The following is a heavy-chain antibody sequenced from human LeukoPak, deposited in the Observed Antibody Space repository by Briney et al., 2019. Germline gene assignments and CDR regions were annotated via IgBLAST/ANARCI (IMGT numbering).Heavy chain of an antibody. CDR1: GTSISSGDNY. D-gene: IGHD2-8*01. V-gene: IGHV4-61*02. CDR2: IYTSEST. CDR3: ARESNIVLMVYAIPRWFDY. Sequence: SETLSLTCTVSGTSISSGDNYWSWIRQPAGKGLEWIGRIYTSESTNYNPSLKSRVTKSVDTSKNQFSLKLSSVTAADAAVYYCARESNIVLMVYAIPRWFDYWGQGTLVTVSS. J-gene: IGHJ4*02.